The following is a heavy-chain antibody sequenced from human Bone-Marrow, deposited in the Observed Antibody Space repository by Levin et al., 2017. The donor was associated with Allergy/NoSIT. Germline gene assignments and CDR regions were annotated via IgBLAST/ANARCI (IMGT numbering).Heavy chain of an antibody. J-gene: IGHJ4*02. V-gene: IGHV3-23*01. CDR3: AKADYYDILTRQSSYFDY. Sequence: PGGSLRLSCAASGFTFSSYAMSWVRQAPGKGLEWVSAISGSGGSTYYADSVKGRFTISRDNSKNTLYLQMNSLRAEDTAVYYCAKADYYDILTRQSSYFDYWGQGTLVTVSS. CDR2: ISGSGGST. D-gene: IGHD3-9*01. CDR1: GFTFSSYA.